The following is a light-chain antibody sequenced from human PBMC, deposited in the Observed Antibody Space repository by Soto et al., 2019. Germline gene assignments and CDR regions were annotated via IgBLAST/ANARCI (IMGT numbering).Light chain of an antibody. CDR3: QQVNSYPLT. J-gene: IGKJ4*01. CDR1: QGISSS. CDR2: SAS. Sequence: IQLTQSPSSLSASIGDRVTMTCRASQGISSSLAWYQQKPGKAPNLLIYSASTLQSGVPSRFSGSGSGTDFTLTISSLQPEDFATYYCQQVNSYPLTFGGGTKEEI. V-gene: IGKV1-9*01.